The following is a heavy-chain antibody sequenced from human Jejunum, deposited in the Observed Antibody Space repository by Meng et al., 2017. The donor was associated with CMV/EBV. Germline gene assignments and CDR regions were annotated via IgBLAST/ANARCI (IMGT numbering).Heavy chain of an antibody. CDR3: ARGESRGYYYFDY. D-gene: IGHD3-22*01. Sequence: GPLQEAGPGLVRPSETLSLTCSVSDDSINNHFWRWIRQPAGKKLEWIGRISSSGNTNYTPSFKSRVIMSLDTSNNQFFLKLTSVTAADTALYYCARGESRGYYYFDYWGQGILVTVSS. V-gene: IGHV4-4*07. CDR1: DDSINNHF. J-gene: IGHJ4*02. CDR2: ISSSGNT.